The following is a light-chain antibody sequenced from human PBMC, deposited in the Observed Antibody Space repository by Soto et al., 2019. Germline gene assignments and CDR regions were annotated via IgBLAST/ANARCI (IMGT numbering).Light chain of an antibody. J-gene: IGLJ1*01. V-gene: IGLV2-14*01. CDR2: EVS. CDR3: VSRTNSSPYL. CDR1: SSDVGGSNY. Sequence: QSALTQPASVSGSPGQSITISCTGTSSDVGGSNYVSWYQHHPGKAPKLIISEVSNRPSGVSYRFSGSKSGDTASLTISGLQAEDEADYYCVSRTNSSPYLFGLGTKVTV.